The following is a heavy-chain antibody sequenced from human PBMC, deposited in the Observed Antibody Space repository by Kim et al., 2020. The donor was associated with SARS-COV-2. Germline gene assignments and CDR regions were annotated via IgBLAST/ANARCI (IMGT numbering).Heavy chain of an antibody. V-gene: IGHV3-21*01. Sequence: GGSLRLSCAASGFTFSTYTMNWVRQAPGNGLESVSSISSSSSYIYYADSVKGRFTISRDNAKNSLYLQMNSLRAEDTAVYYCARDKAEWLLYGYGMDVWGQGTTVTVSS. J-gene: IGHJ6*02. D-gene: IGHD3-3*01. CDR2: ISSSSSYI. CDR1: GFTFSTYT. CDR3: ARDKAEWLLYGYGMDV.